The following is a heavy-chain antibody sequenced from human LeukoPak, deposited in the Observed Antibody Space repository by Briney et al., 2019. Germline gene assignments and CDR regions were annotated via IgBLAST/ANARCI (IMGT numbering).Heavy chain of an antibody. CDR3: AKGHGVDFP. Sequence: GGSLTLSCAACGFTFSSYEMLWVRQDIRNGLEWVAFIRCDGSNNYYEISVTGGITISTDNSKNTLYLQMNSLRAQDTAVYYCAKGHGVDFPWGQGTLVTVSS. V-gene: IGHV3-30*02. D-gene: IGHD3-3*01. CDR1: GFTFSSYE. J-gene: IGHJ5*02. CDR2: IRCDGSNN.